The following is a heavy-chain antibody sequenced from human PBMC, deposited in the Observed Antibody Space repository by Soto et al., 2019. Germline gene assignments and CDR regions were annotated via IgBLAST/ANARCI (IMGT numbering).Heavy chain of an antibody. D-gene: IGHD2-21*02. CDR1: GGSISSGGYS. CDR3: ASLLAYCGGDCPDAFDI. CDR2: IYHSGST. V-gene: IGHV4-30-2*01. J-gene: IGHJ3*02. Sequence: SETLSLTCAVSGGSISSGGYSWSWIRQPPGKGLEWIGYIYHSGSTYYNPSLKSRVTISVDRSKNQFSLKLSSVTAADTAVYYCASLLAYCGGDCPDAFDIWAKGQWSPSPQ.